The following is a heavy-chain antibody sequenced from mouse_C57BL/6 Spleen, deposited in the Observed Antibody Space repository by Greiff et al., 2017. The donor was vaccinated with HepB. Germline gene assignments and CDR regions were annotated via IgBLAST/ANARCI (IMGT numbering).Heavy chain of an antibody. V-gene: IGHV1-72*01. CDR1: GYTFTSYW. D-gene: IGHD3-2*02. CDR2: IDPNSGGT. J-gene: IGHJ2*01. CDR3: ARCGKLRLREDYFDY. Sequence: QVQLQQPGAELVKPGASVKLSCKASGYTFTSYWMHWVKQRPGRGLEWIGRIDPNSGGTKYNEKFKSKATLTVDKPSSTSIMQLSSLTSEDSAVYYSARCGKLRLREDYFDYWGQGTTVTVSS.